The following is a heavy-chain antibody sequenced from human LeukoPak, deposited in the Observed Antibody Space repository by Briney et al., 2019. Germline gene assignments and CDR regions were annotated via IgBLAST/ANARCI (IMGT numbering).Heavy chain of an antibody. Sequence: PGRSLRLSCAASGFTFSSYGMPWVRQAPGKGLEWVAVISYDGSSKYYADSVKGRFTISRDNSKNTLYLQMNSLRAEDTAVYYCAKGLYSSGWYGGDYWGQGTLVTVSS. CDR1: GFTFSSYG. CDR2: ISYDGSSK. V-gene: IGHV3-30*18. D-gene: IGHD6-19*01. CDR3: AKGLYSSGWYGGDY. J-gene: IGHJ4*02.